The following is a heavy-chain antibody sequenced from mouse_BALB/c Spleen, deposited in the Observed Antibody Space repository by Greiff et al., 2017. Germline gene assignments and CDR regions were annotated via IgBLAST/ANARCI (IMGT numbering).Heavy chain of an antibody. CDR1: GYTFTDYA. CDR3: ARQVRLGAMDY. CDR2: ISTYYGDA. J-gene: IGHJ4*01. D-gene: IGHD1-2*01. Sequence: VKLMESGAELVRPGVSVKISCKGSGYTFTDYAMHWVKQSHAKSLEWIGVISTYYGDASYNQKFKGKATMTVDKSSSTAYMELARLTSEDSAIYYCARQVRLGAMDYWGQGTSVTVSS. V-gene: IGHV1S137*01.